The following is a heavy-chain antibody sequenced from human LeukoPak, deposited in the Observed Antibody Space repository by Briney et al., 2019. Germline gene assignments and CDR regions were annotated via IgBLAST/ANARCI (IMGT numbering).Heavy chain of an antibody. Sequence: GGSLTLARAASGFTFSSYSMDWVRQAAGKGRGWVSSISSSSSYIYYAGSVKGRFTICRENAKKSLCLQMNSLRADDASVYECAISGDYSGSGCYYYFDYWGQGTLVTVSS. V-gene: IGHV3-21*01. J-gene: IGHJ4*02. CDR2: ISSSSSYI. CDR1: GFTFSSYS. CDR3: AISGDYSGSGCYYYFDY. D-gene: IGHD3-10*01.